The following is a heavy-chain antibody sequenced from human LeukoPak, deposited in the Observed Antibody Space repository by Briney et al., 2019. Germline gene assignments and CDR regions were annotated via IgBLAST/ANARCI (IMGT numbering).Heavy chain of an antibody. D-gene: IGHD3-22*01. V-gene: IGHV3-21*01. CDR3: ARDSRATYYYDSSGMGNWFDP. Sequence: GGSLRLSCAASGFTFSSYSMNWVRQAPGKGLEWVSYISNSSSYIYYADSVKGRFTISKDNAKNSLYLQMNSLRAEDTAVYYCARDSRATYYYDSSGMGNWFDPWGQGTLVTVSS. CDR2: ISNSSSYI. CDR1: GFTFSSYS. J-gene: IGHJ5*02.